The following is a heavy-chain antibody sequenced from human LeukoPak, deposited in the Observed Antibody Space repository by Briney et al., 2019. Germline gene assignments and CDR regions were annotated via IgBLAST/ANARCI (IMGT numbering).Heavy chain of an antibody. CDR3: ARGAPYYDFWSGDAFDI. D-gene: IGHD3-3*01. V-gene: IGHV4-4*07. CDR2: IYTSGST. J-gene: IGHJ3*02. Sequence: PSETLSLTCTVSGGSISSYYWSWIRQPAGKGLEWIGRIYTSGSTNYNPSLKSRVTMSVDTSKNQFSLKLSSVTAADTAVYYCARGAPYYDFWSGDAFDIWGQGTMVTVSS. CDR1: GGSISSYY.